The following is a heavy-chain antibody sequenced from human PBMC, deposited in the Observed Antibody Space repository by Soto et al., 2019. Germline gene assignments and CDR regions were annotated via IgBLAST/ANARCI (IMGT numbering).Heavy chain of an antibody. CDR2: IYPGDSDT. J-gene: IGHJ5*02. CDR3: ARLGGVLLWLGELLESPNNGLAP. Sequence: ESLKISCKGSGYSCTSYWIRWVRQMPGKGLEWMGIIYPGDSDTRYSPSFQGQVTISADKSISTAYLQWSSLKASDTAMYYCARLGGVLLWLGELLESPNNGLAPWGQGTLVPV. CDR1: GYSCTSYW. V-gene: IGHV5-51*01. D-gene: IGHD3-10*01.